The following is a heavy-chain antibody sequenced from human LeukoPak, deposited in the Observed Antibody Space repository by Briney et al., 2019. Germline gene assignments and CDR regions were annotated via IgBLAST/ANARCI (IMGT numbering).Heavy chain of an antibody. J-gene: IGHJ1*01. Sequence: GESLKISCKGSGYSFTSYWISWVRQMPGKGLEWIGRIDPSDSYTNYSPSFQGHVTISADKSISTAYLQWSSLKASDTAMYYCASLDGSIAAAGHPEYFQHWGQGTLVTVSS. CDR3: ASLDGSIAAAGHPEYFQH. CDR2: IDPSDSYT. CDR1: GYSFTSYW. V-gene: IGHV5-10-1*01. D-gene: IGHD6-13*01.